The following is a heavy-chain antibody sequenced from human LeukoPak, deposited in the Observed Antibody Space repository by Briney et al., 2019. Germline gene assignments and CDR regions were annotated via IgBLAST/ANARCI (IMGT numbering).Heavy chain of an antibody. CDR1: EVTLGRYA. CDR2: ISASGVNT. V-gene: IGHV3-23*01. Sequence: GGSLRLSCVVSEVTLGRYAMSWVRQAPGKGLEWGSGISASGVNTHYAASVRGRFIISRDNSKNTLYLQMNSLRAGDTALYFCAKYDYPDSTGPFHWGQGTLVTVSS. J-gene: IGHJ4*02. D-gene: IGHD3-22*01. CDR3: AKYDYPDSTGPFH.